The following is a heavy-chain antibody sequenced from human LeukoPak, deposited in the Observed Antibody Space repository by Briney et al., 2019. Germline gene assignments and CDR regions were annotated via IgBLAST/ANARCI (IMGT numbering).Heavy chain of an antibody. CDR3: AELGITMIGGV. J-gene: IGHJ6*04. V-gene: IGHV3-48*03. D-gene: IGHD3-10*02. CDR1: GFTFSSYE. Sequence: GGSLRLSCAASGFTFSSYEMNWVRQAPGKGLEWVSYISSSGSTIYYADSVKGRFTITRDNAKNSLYLQMNSLRAEDTAVYYCAELGITMIGGVWGKGTTVTISS. CDR2: ISSSGSTI.